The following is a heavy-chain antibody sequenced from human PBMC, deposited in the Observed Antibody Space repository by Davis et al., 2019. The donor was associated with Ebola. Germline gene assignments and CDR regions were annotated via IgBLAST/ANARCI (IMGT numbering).Heavy chain of an antibody. D-gene: IGHD3-3*01. CDR1: GGSFSGYY. Sequence: SETLSLTCAVYGGSFSGYYWSWIRQPPGKGLEWIGEINHSGSTNYNPSLKSRVTLSVDTSKNQFSLKLSSVTAADTAVYYCARGPGLGAFDPWGQGTLVTVSS. CDR3: ARGPGLGAFDP. J-gene: IGHJ5*02. CDR2: INHSGST. V-gene: IGHV4-34*01.